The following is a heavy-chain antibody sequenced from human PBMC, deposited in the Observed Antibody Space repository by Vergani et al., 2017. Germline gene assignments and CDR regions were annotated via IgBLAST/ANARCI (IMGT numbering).Heavy chain of an antibody. V-gene: IGHV3-66*04. CDR1: GFTVSSHY. Sequence: QLVESGGDLVQPGGSLRLSCAVSGFTVSSHYMSWVRQAPGKGLEWASVIFSGGYTYDADSVKGRFTISRDDSKNSLYLQMNSLRAEDTAVYYCASQYYDFWSGRDWGQGTLVTVSS. J-gene: IGHJ1*01. D-gene: IGHD3-3*01. CDR3: ASQYYDFWSGRD. CDR2: IFSGGYT.